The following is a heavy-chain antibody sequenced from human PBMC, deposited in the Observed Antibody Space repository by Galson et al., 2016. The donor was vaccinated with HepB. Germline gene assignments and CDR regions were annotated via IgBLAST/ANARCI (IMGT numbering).Heavy chain of an antibody. Sequence: SLRLSCAASGFAFGTYAMSWVRQAPGKGLEWVAGIGPDGTRAHYADSVKGRFPISRDNFKNPLSLQINNLGGEETAVYYWAKGRGGRFYFYVMDVCGQGHTVIVSS. D-gene: IGHD3-10*01. CDR2: IGPDGTRA. CDR3: AKGRGGRFYFYVMDV. J-gene: IGHJ6*02. V-gene: IGHV3-23*01. CDR1: GFAFGTYA.